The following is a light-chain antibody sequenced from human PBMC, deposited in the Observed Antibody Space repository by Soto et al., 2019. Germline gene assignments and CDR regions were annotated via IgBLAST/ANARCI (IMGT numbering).Light chain of an antibody. Sequence: QSALTQPASVSGSPGQSITISCTGTSSDVGGYNYVSWYQQHPGKAHKLMIYEVSNRPSGVSNRFSGSKSGNTASLTISGLQAEDEADYYCSSYTSSSTPYVFGTGTKVTV. J-gene: IGLJ1*01. CDR2: EVS. CDR1: SSDVGGYNY. V-gene: IGLV2-14*01. CDR3: SSYTSSSTPYV.